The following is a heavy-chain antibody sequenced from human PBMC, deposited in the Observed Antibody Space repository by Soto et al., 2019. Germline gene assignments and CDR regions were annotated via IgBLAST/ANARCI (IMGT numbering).Heavy chain of an antibody. CDR3: VRLIGNSWLDF. CDR1: GDSVSSSSVT. D-gene: IGHD1-26*01. Sequence: SQTLSLTCAISGDSVSSSSVTWNWIRQSPSRGLEWLGGTYYRSKWYNDYAESVKSRITINPDTSKNQFSLHLNSVTPEDTAVYYCVRLIGNSWLDFWGPGTLVTVSS. V-gene: IGHV6-1*01. J-gene: IGHJ5*01. CDR2: TYYRSKWYN.